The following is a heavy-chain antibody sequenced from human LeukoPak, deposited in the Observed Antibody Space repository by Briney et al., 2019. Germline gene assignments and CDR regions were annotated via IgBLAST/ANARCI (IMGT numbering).Heavy chain of an antibody. J-gene: IGHJ4*02. Sequence: SVKVSCKASGGTFSCYAISWVRQAPGQGLEWMGRIIPIFGTANYAQKFQGRVTITTDESTSTAYMELSSLRSEDTAVYYCAREAMVVTPPFDYWGQGTLVTVSS. CDR2: IIPIFGTA. CDR1: GGTFSCYA. CDR3: AREAMVVTPPFDY. V-gene: IGHV1-69*05. D-gene: IGHD2-21*02.